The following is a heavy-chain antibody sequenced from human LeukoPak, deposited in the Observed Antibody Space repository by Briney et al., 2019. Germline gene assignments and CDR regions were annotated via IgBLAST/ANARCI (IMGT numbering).Heavy chain of an antibody. D-gene: IGHD3-22*01. CDR1: GGSISSYY. CDR3: ARESRDSSGYSHDY. Sequence: SETPSLTCTVSGGSISSYYWSWIRQPAGKGLEWIGRIYTSGSTNYNPSLKSRVTMSVDTSKNQFSLKLSSVTAADTAVYYCARESRDSSGYSHDYWGQGTLVTVSS. CDR2: IYTSGST. J-gene: IGHJ4*02. V-gene: IGHV4-4*07.